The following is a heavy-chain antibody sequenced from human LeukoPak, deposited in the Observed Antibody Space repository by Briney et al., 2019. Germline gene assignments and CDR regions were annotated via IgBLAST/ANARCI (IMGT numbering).Heavy chain of an antibody. CDR1: GYTFISYA. V-gene: IGHV1-3*01. CDR2: INGDNGNT. D-gene: IGHD3-10*01. Sequence: ASVKVSCKASGYTFISYAIHWARQAPGQRLEWMGWINGDNGNTKYSQKFQGRVTITRDTSASTAYMELSSLRSEDTAVYYCARGGELLYSDYWGQGTLVAVSS. J-gene: IGHJ4*02. CDR3: ARGGELLYSDY.